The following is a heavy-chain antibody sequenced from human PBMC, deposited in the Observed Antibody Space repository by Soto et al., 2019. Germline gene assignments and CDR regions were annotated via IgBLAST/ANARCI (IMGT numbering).Heavy chain of an antibody. CDR1: GFTFSDYY. CDR2: ISSSSGYT. J-gene: IGHJ4*02. CDR3: AKEYGRLDY. V-gene: IGHV3-11*06. D-gene: IGHD4-17*01. Sequence: GASVKVSCAASGFTFSDYYMSWIRQAPGKGLEWVSYISSSSGYTNYADSVKGRFTISRDNAKNSLYLQMNSLRAEDTAVYYCAKEYGRLDYWGQGTLVTVSS.